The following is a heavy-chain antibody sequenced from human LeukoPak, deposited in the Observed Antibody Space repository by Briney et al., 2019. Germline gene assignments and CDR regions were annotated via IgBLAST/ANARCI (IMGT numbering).Heavy chain of an antibody. CDR2: ISSSSSTI. V-gene: IGHV3-48*02. J-gene: IGHJ4*02. CDR3: ARESLGVPAAEYFDY. D-gene: IGHD2-2*01. Sequence: GGSLRLSCAASGFTFSSYSMSWVRQAPGKGLEWVSYISSSSSTIYYADSVKGRFTISRDNAKNSLYLQMNSLRDEDTAVYYCARESLGVPAAEYFDYWGQGTLVTVSS. CDR1: GFTFSSYS.